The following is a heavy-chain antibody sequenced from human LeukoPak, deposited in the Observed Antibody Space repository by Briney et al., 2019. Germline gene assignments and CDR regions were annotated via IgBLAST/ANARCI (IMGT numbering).Heavy chain of an antibody. CDR3: ARHKTYSSSSPDAFDI. CDR2: IDPSDSYT. V-gene: IGHV5-10-1*01. Sequence: GESLKISCKGSGYSFTDYWISWVRQMPGKGLEWMGRIDPSDSYTDYSPSFQGHVTMSGDKSISTAYLQWSNLKASDTAMYYCARHKTYSSSSPDAFDIWGQGTMVIVSS. J-gene: IGHJ3*02. D-gene: IGHD6-6*01. CDR1: GYSFTDYW.